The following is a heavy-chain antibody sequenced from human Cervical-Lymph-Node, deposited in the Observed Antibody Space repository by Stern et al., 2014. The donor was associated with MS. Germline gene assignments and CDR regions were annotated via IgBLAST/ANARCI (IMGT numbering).Heavy chain of an antibody. V-gene: IGHV2-26*01. D-gene: IGHD3-10*01. J-gene: IGHJ4*01. Sequence: QITLKESGPVLVKPTETLTLTCTVSGFSLSNARMGVRWIRQPPGKALEWLAHLFSNDEKSYSTSLKSRLAISKDTAKSQVVLTMTNMDPVDTATYYCARITRFGEFCDYWGQGTLVTVSS. CDR3: ARITRFGEFCDY. CDR1: GFSLSNARMG. CDR2: LFSNDEK.